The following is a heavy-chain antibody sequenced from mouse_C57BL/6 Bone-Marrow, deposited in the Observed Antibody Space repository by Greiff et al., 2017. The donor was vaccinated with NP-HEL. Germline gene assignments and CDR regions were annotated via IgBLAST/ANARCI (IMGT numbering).Heavy chain of an antibody. CDR1: GYSFTGYY. CDR2: INPSTGGT. CDR3: ARGGTTVVEKNYYAMDY. V-gene: IGHV1-42*01. D-gene: IGHD1-1*01. J-gene: IGHJ4*01. Sequence: EVKLQESGPELVKPGASVKISCKASGYSFTGYYMNWVKQSPEKSLEWIGEINPSTGGTTYNQKFKAKATLTVDKSSSTAYMQLKSLTSEDSAVYYCARGGTTVVEKNYYAMDYWGQGTSVTVSS.